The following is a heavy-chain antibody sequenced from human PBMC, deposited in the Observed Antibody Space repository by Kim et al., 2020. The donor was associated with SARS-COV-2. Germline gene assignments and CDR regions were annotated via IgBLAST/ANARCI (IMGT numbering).Heavy chain of an antibody. Sequence: ASVKVSCKASGYTFTSYAMNWVRQAPGQGLEWMGWINTNTGNPTYAQGFTGRFVFSLDTSVSTAYLQISSLKAEDTAVYYCARDRRLAYDSSGQTDYWGQGTLVTVSS. CDR1: GYTFTSYA. CDR2: INTNTGNP. V-gene: IGHV7-4-1*02. D-gene: IGHD3-22*01. CDR3: ARDRRLAYDSSGQTDY. J-gene: IGHJ4*02.